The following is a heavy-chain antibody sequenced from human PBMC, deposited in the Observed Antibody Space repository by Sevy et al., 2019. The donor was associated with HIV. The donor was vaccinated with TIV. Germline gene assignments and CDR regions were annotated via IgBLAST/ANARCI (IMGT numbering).Heavy chain of an antibody. J-gene: IGHJ5*02. CDR2: INHSGST. CDR1: GGSFSGYY. V-gene: IGHV4-34*01. CDR3: ARGRSGYYYDSSGYGRLGFDP. D-gene: IGHD3-22*01. Sequence: TLSLTCAVYGGSFSGYYWSWIRQPPGKGLEWIGEINHSGSTNYNPSLKSRVTISVDTSKNQFSLKLSSVTAADTAVYYCARGRSGYYYDSSGYGRLGFDPWGQGTLVTVSS.